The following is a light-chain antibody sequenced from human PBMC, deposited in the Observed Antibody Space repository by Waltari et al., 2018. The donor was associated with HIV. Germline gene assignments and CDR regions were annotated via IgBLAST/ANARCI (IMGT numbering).Light chain of an antibody. CDR1: SGSVSPSSS. V-gene: IGLV8-61*01. J-gene: IGLJ3*02. CDR3: VLYMGSGISV. CDR2: STN. Sequence: QTVVTQEPSFSVSPGGTVTLPCGLRSGSVSPSSSPSWYQQTPGQAPRTLIYSTNTRSSGVPDRFSGSILGNKAALTITGSQADDESDYYCVLYMGSGISVFGGGTKLTVL.